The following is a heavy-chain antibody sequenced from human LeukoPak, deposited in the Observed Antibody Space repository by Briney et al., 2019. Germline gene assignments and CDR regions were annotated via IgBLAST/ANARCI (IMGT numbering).Heavy chain of an antibody. CDR2: IYYCGST. CDR1: GGSISSGDYY. Sequence: PSQTLSLTCTVSGGSISSGDYYWSWIRQPPGKGLEWIGYIYYCGSTYYNPSLKSRITISVDTSKNQFSLKLSSVTAADTAVYYCARSVRIGYYYFDYWGQGTLVTVSS. V-gene: IGHV4-30-4*01. J-gene: IGHJ4*02. D-gene: IGHD5-12*01. CDR3: ARSVRIGYYYFDY.